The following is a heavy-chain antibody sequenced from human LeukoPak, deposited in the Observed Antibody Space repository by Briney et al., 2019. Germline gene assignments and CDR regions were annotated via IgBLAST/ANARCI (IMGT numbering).Heavy chain of an antibody. D-gene: IGHD6-13*01. Sequence: GGSLRLSCAASGFTFDDYAMHWVRQAPGKGLEWVSLINWDGSSTYYADSVKGRFTISRDNSKNSLYPQMNSLRAEDTALYYCAKTGSSWAHFDYWGQGTLVTVPS. V-gene: IGHV3-43D*04. J-gene: IGHJ4*02. CDR2: INWDGSST. CDR1: GFTFDDYA. CDR3: AKTGSSWAHFDY.